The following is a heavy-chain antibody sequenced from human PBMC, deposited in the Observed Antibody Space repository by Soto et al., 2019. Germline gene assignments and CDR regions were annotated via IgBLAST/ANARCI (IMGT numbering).Heavy chain of an antibody. J-gene: IGHJ5*02. D-gene: IGHD3-16*02. V-gene: IGHV4-31*03. Sequence: QVQLQESGPGLVKASQTLSLTCRLSGGSINYGEFYWNWIRQSPGKGLEWIGYIYSSGRTHYNPSLKSRVKITLDTSNNLLSMRLSSVTAADTPVYYCARMGFHVGELSRSWLDPWGRCTLVPVSS. CDR3: ARMGFHVGELSRSWLDP. CDR1: GGSINYGEFY. CDR2: IYSSGRT.